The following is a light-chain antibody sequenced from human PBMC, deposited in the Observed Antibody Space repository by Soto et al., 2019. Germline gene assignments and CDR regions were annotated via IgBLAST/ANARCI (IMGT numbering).Light chain of an antibody. CDR1: QDVRAG. Sequence: EIVLTQSPATLSVSPGGRATLSCRASQDVRAGLAWYQQKPGQPPRLLIHGASTRATGIPARFSGSGSGTAFTLTISSLLSEDIGAYFCQQYDVWPLTFGQGT. CDR2: GAS. V-gene: IGKV3-15*01. J-gene: IGKJ1*01. CDR3: QQYDVWPLT.